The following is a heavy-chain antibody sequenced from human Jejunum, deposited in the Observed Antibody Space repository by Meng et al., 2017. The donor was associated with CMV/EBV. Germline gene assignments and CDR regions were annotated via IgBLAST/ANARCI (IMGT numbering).Heavy chain of an antibody. D-gene: IGHD3-16*01. CDR1: GYTLSDYY. V-gene: IGHV1-46*01. J-gene: IGHJ5*02. CDR2: IDPTTGSA. CDR3: ARAVVVRGSYTYDP. Sequence: GYTLSDYYLNWVRQAPGQGLEWMGVIDPTTGSATYAETFQGRVTMTRDTSTSTVYMELSSLRSEDRAVYYCARAVVVRGSYTYDPWGQGTLVTVSS.